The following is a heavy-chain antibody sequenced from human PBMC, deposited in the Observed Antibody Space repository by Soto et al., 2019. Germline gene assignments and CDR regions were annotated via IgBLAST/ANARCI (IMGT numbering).Heavy chain of an antibody. J-gene: IGHJ4*02. D-gene: IGHD4-17*01. CDR1: GLSFRDYG. CDR3: AKDYDYGDSLPFDY. V-gene: IGHV3-23*04. CDR2: IIGIGDTA. Sequence: EVQLVEAGGGLVQPGGSLRLSCAASGLSFRDYGMSWVRQAPGKGLEWLSAIIGIGDTAYYADSVRGRFTISRDNSKNTLYMQLNDLGAEDTAIYYCAKDYDYGDSLPFDYWGQGTLVTVSS.